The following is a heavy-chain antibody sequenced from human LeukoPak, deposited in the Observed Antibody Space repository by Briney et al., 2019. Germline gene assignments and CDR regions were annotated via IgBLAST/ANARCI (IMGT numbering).Heavy chain of an antibody. CDR1: GFIFSTYA. V-gene: IGHV3-30*18. D-gene: IGHD2-15*01. Sequence: PGGSLRLSCAASGFIFSTYAMHWVRQAPGKGLEWLAALSFDGTRPYYADSVKGRFTISRDNSRNTVFLQMNSLRDEDTAVYYCAKKSVSSATYYFCAMDVWGQGTTVTVSS. CDR2: LSFDGTRP. CDR3: AKKSVSSATYYFCAMDV. J-gene: IGHJ6*02.